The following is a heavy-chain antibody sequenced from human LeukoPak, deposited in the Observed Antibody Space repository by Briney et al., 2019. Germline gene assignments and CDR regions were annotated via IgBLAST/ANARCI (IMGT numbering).Heavy chain of an antibody. CDR1: GFTFSLYA. CDR3: ARGRLASTTSTTYDY. CDR2: ITSNGHSA. J-gene: IGHJ4*02. D-gene: IGHD2/OR15-2a*01. V-gene: IGHV3-64*01. Sequence: GGSLRLFCAASGFTFSLYAMHWVRQAPGKGLEYISAITSNGHSAYYANSVEGRFTISRGNSKNTLYLQMGSLRAEDMAVYYCARGRLASTTSTTYDYWGQGTLVTVSS.